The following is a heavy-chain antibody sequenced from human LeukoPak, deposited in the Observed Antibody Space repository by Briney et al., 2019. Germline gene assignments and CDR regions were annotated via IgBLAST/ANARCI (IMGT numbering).Heavy chain of an antibody. V-gene: IGHV4-34*01. J-gene: IGHJ5*02. CDR3: ARDITMIWIDP. CDR1: GGSFSGYY. CDR2: INHSGST. Sequence: PSETLSLTCAVYGGSFSGYYWSWIRQPPGKGLEWIGEINHSGSTNYNPSLKSRVTISVDTSKNQFSLKLSSVTAADTAVYYCARDITMIWIDPWGQGTLVTVSS. D-gene: IGHD3-22*01.